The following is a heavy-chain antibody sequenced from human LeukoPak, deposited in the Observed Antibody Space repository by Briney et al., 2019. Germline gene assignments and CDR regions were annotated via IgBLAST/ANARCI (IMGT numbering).Heavy chain of an antibody. J-gene: IGHJ5*02. D-gene: IGHD5-18*01. Sequence: ASVKVSCKASGGTFSSYAISWVRQAPGQGLEWMGGIIPIFGTANYAQKFQGRVTITTDESTSTAYMELSSLRSEDTAVYYCARPAGYSYGPFDPWGQGTLVTVSS. CDR3: ARPAGYSYGPFDP. CDR1: GGTFSSYA. CDR2: IIPIFGTA. V-gene: IGHV1-69*05.